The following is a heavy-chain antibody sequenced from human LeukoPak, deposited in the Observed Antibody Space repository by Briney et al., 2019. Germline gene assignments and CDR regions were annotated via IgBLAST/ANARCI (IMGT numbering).Heavy chain of an antibody. V-gene: IGHV3-30-3*01. Sequence: GGSLRLSCAASGFTFSTYTMHWVRQAPGNRLEWVAVISYDGSNKYYADSVMGRFIISRDNSKSTLYLQMSSLRAEDTAVYSCASGTTVTMDYWGQGTLVTVSS. CDR1: GFTFSTYT. J-gene: IGHJ4*02. CDR3: ASGTTVTMDY. CDR2: ISYDGSNK. D-gene: IGHD4-17*01.